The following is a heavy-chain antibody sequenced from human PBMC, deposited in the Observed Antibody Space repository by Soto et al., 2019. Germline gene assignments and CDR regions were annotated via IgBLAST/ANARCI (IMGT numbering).Heavy chain of an antibody. CDR3: ASLPGYCSADSCRIDY. D-gene: IGHD2-15*01. J-gene: IGHJ4*02. V-gene: IGHV4-39*01. Sequence: SETLSLTCTVSGGSISSSSYYWGWIRQPPGKGLEWIGSIYYSGSTYYNLSLKSRVTISVDTSKNQFSLKLSSVTAADTAVYFCASLPGYCSADSCRIDYWGQGTLVTVSS. CDR2: IYYSGST. CDR1: GGSISSSSYY.